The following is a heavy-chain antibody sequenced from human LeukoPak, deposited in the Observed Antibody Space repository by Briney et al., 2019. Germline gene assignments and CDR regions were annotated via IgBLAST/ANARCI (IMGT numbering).Heavy chain of an antibody. CDR1: GYSFTGYY. CDR2: NNPNSGGT. CDR3: ARVGDPYIVVVPAATGY. V-gene: IGHV1-2*02. D-gene: IGHD2-2*01. J-gene: IGHJ4*02. Sequence: ASVKVSCKASGYSFTGYYMHWVRQAPGQGLEWMGWNNPNSGGTNYAQKFPGSVTMTRDTSISTAYMELRRLRSDDTPVYYCARVGDPYIVVVPAATGYWGQGTLVTVSS.